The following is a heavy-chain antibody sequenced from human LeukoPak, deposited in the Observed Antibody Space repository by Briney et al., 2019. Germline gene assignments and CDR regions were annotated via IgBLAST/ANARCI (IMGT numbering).Heavy chain of an antibody. CDR3: ASPRAGGRYFSHYYYRDV. CDR2: ISTSSSYI. D-gene: IGHD6-19*01. V-gene: IGHV3-21*01. Sequence: PGGSLRLSCAASGFTFSSYSMNWVRQAPGKGLEWVSSISTSSSYIYYADSVKGRFTISRDNAKSSLYLQMNSLRAEDTAVYYCASPRAGGRYFSHYYYRDVWGKGPTVTVSS. CDR1: GFTFSSYS. J-gene: IGHJ6*03.